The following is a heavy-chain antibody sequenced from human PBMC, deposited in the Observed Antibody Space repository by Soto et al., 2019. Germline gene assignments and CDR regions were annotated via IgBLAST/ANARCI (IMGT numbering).Heavy chain of an antibody. CDR3: ARGRRLRRSRDAFDI. Sequence: PSETLSLTCAVYGGSFSGYYWSWIRQPPGKGLEWIGEINHSGSTNYNPSLKSRVTISVDTSKNQFSLKLSSVTAADTAVYYCARGRRLRRSRDAFDIWGQGTMVTVSS. V-gene: IGHV4-34*01. CDR2: INHSGST. CDR1: GGSFSGYY. D-gene: IGHD4-17*01. J-gene: IGHJ3*02.